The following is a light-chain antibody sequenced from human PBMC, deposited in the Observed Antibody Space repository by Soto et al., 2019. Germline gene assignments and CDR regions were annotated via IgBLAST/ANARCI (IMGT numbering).Light chain of an antibody. Sequence: QHVLTQSPSASASLGASVKLTCTLSSGHSSYAIAWHQQQPEKGPRYLMKLNSDGSHSKGDGIPDRFSGSSSGAERYLTISSLQSEDEADYYCQTWGTGIQVFGGGTQLTVL. V-gene: IGLV4-69*01. CDR3: QTWGTGIQV. J-gene: IGLJ2*01. CDR2: LNSDGSH. CDR1: SGHSSYA.